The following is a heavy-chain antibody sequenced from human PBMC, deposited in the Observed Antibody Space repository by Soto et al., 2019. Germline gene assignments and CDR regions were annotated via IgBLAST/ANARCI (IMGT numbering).Heavy chain of an antibody. J-gene: IGHJ6*03. V-gene: IGHV4-39*01. CDR2: IYYSGSA. D-gene: IGHD2-2*01. CDR3: ARQVQWCSTTYYCFYYYMDV. Sequence: SETLSLTCTVSGGSISSSGYYWGWIRQPPGKGLEWIGSIYYSGSAYYNPSLKSRVTMSVDTSRNQFSLDLNSVTAADTAIYYCARQVQWCSTTYYCFYYYMDVWGKGTTVTVSS. CDR1: GGSISSSGYY.